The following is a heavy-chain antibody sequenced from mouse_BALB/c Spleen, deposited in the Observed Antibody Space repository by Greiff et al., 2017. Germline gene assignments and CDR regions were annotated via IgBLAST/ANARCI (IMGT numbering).Heavy chain of an antibody. J-gene: IGHJ3*01. CDR2: INPSNGRT. CDR1: GYTFTSYW. V-gene: IGHV1S81*02. Sequence: QVQLQQPGAELVKPGASVKLSCKASGYTFTSYWMHWVKQRPGQGLEWIGEINPSNGRTNYNEKFKSKATLTVDKSSSTAYMQLSSLTSEDSAVYYCAFFYGSSSWFAYGGQGTLVTVSA. CDR3: AFFYGSSSWFAY. D-gene: IGHD1-1*01.